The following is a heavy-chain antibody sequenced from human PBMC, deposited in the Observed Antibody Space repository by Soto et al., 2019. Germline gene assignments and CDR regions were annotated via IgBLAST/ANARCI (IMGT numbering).Heavy chain of an antibody. CDR2: ISAYNGNT. Sequence: EASVKVSCKASGYTFTSYGISWVRQAPGQGLEWMGWISAYNGNTNYAQKLQGRVTMTTDTSTSTAYMELRSLRSDDTAVYYCARDPTIFGGGYFDYWGQGTLVTVSA. CDR1: GYTFTSYG. J-gene: IGHJ4*02. CDR3: ARDPTIFGGGYFDY. V-gene: IGHV1-18*04. D-gene: IGHD3-3*01.